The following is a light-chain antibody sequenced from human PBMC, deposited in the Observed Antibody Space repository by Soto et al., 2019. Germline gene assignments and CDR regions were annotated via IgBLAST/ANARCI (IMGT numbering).Light chain of an antibody. V-gene: IGKV3-15*01. CDR1: QCIXDT. CDR3: RQYNNWPTWT. Sequence: VLTQSPATLSVSPGEGFTLSCKASQCIXDTFAWYQNKPGQTPRILIXDASARATGVPARFSGSRSGREFTLTISSLQSEDFAVSYCRQYNNWPTWTVGQGTKVDI. J-gene: IGKJ1*01. CDR2: DAS.